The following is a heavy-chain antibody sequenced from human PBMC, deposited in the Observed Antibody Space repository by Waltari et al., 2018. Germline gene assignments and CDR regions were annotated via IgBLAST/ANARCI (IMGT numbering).Heavy chain of an antibody. CDR3: ARVNSSGWYPDY. J-gene: IGHJ4*02. CDR2: IYYSGST. CDR1: GGSISSSSYY. Sequence: QLQLQESGPGLVKPSETLSLTCTVSGGSISSSSYYWGWIRQPPGKGLEWIGSIYYSGSTYYNPSLKSRVTISVDTSKNQFSLKLSSVTAADTAGYYCARVNSSGWYPDYWGQGTLVTVSS. V-gene: IGHV4-39*07. D-gene: IGHD6-19*01.